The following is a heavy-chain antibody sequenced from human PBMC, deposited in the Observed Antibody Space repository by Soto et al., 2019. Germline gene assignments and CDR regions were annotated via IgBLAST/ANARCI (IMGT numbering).Heavy chain of an antibody. CDR3: ARRKLGIAARHYYYYGMDV. D-gene: IGHD6-6*01. CDR1: GGSFSGYY. J-gene: IGHJ6*02. V-gene: IGHV4-34*01. CDR2: INHSGST. Sequence: SETLSLTCAVYGGSFSGYYWSWIRQPPGKGLEWIGEINHSGSTNYNPSLKSRVTISVDTSKNQFSLKLSSVTAADTAVYYCARRKLGIAARHYYYYGMDVWGQGTTVTVSS.